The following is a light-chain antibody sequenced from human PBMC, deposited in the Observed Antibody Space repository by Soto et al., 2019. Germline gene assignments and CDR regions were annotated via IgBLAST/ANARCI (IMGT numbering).Light chain of an antibody. J-gene: IGKJ2*03. Sequence: EIVLTQSPGTLSLSPGERATLSCRASQNVAIALVWYQQKPGQAPRLLIYDAFRRAPGIPDRFSGSGSGTEFPLTISRLEPEDFAVYYCQHHISTPYSFGQGTKLEIK. CDR3: QHHISTPYS. CDR2: DAF. CDR1: QNVAIA. V-gene: IGKV3-20*01.